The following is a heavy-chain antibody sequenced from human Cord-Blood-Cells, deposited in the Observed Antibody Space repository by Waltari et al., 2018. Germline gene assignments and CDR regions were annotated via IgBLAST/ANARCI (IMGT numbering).Heavy chain of an antibody. Sequence: EVQLVESGGCLIKPGGSLRLSCAASGFTVSSNDMSWVRQGPGKGLEWVSVIYSGGSTYYADSVKGRFTISRDNSKNPLYLQMNSLRAEDTAVYYCARDRDSSSWYDYWGQGTLVTVSS. CDR3: ARDRDSSSWYDY. J-gene: IGHJ4*02. CDR1: GFTVSSND. CDR2: IYSGGST. D-gene: IGHD6-13*01. V-gene: IGHV3-53*01.